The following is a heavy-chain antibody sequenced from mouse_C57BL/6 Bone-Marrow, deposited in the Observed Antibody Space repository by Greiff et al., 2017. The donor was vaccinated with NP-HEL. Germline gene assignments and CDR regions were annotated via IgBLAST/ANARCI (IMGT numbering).Heavy chain of an antibody. D-gene: IGHD1-1*01. CDR2: IDPEDGDT. CDR1: GFNIKDYY. V-gene: IGHV14-1*01. J-gene: IGHJ1*03. Sequence: EVQLQQSGAELVRPGALVKLSCTASGFNIKDYYMHWVKQRPEQGLEWIGRIDPEDGDTEYAPKFQGKATMTADTSSNTAYLQLSSLTSEDTAVYYCTPYYYGSSYWYFDVWGTGTTVTVSP. CDR3: TPYYYGSSYWYFDV.